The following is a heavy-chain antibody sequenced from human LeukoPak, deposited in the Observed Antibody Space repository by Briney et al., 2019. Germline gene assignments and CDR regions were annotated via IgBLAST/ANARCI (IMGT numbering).Heavy chain of an antibody. V-gene: IGHV3-7*05. Sequence: GWSLRLSCAASGXTFRSYWMSWVRQAPGKGLEWVANIKEDGSEKYYVDSVKGRFTISRDNAKNSLYLQMDSLRAEDTAVYYCARVAGSKSIDSWGQGTLVTVSS. J-gene: IGHJ4*02. D-gene: IGHD2-15*01. CDR1: GXTFRSYW. CDR2: IKEDGSEK. CDR3: ARVAGSKSIDS.